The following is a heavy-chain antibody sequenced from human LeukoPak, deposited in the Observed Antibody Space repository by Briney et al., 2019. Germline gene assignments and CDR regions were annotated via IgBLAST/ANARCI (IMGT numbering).Heavy chain of an antibody. D-gene: IGHD6-13*01. CDR2: ISSSSSTI. CDR1: GFTFSSYS. J-gene: IGHJ6*02. Sequence: ESGGSLRLSCAASGFTFSSYSMNWVRQAPGKGLEWVSYISSSSSTIYYADSVKGRFTISRDNAKNSLYLQMNSLRAEDTAVYYCARDDDQQLGNYYYYGMDVWGQGTTVTVSS. V-gene: IGHV3-48*04. CDR3: ARDDDQQLGNYYYYGMDV.